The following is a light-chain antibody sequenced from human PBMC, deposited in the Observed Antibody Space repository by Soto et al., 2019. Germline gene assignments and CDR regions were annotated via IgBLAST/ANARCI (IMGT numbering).Light chain of an antibody. CDR1: SSDVGAYNY. CDR3: NSFTTSSTLV. Sequence: QSAVTQPASVSGSPGQSITISCTGTSSDVGAYNYVSWYQHHPGKAPKLMIYDVSNRPSGVSNRFSGSKSGNTASLTISGLQAEDEADYYCNSFTTSSTLVFGGGTKLTVL. J-gene: IGLJ2*01. V-gene: IGLV2-14*03. CDR2: DVS.